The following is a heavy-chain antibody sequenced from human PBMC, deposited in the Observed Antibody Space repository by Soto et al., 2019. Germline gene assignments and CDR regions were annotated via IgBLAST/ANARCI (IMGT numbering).Heavy chain of an antibody. D-gene: IGHD2-2*01. CDR1: GYRFASYW. J-gene: IGHJ6*02. Sequence: PGESLKISCKGSGYRFASYWIGWVRQMPGKGLEWMGIIYPGDSDTRYSPSFQGQVTISADKSISTAYLQWSSLKASDTAMYYCARHDGVVLVPAAMSPGTSDYYGMDVWGQGTTVTVSS. V-gene: IGHV5-51*01. CDR2: IYPGDSDT. CDR3: ARHDGVVLVPAAMSPGTSDYYGMDV.